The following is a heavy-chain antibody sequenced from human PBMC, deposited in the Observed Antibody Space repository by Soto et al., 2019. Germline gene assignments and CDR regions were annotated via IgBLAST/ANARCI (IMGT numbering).Heavy chain of an antibody. CDR1: GYTFNFYG. CDR2: IRGFNGNT. D-gene: IGHD4-4*01. V-gene: IGHV1-18*01. Sequence: SEKVSSKASGYTFNFYGITWLGQAPGEGLEWVGWIRGFNGNTNYAADLQVRVTMTTDTSTSTGYMELRGLRSEDTAASYFARSGVTSSNKYHDFGSWGQGSLVTVSS. CDR3: ARSGVTSSNKYHDFGS. J-gene: IGHJ4*02.